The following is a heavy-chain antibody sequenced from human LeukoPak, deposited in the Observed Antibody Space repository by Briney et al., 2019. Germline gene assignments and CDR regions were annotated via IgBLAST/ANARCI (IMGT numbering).Heavy chain of an antibody. D-gene: IGHD3-3*01. CDR1: GFTFSSYA. Sequence: GGSLRLSCAASGFTFSSYAMSWVRQAPGKGLEWVSAISGSGGSTYYADSVKGRFTISRDNSKNTLYLQMNSLRAEDTAVYYCAKDLEDYDFWSGYSTPFDCWGQGTLVTVSS. CDR2: ISGSGGST. V-gene: IGHV3-23*01. J-gene: IGHJ4*02. CDR3: AKDLEDYDFWSGYSTPFDC.